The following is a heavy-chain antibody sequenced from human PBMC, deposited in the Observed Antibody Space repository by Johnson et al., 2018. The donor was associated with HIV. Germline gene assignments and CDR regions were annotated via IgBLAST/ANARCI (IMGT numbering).Heavy chain of an antibody. Sequence: QVQLVESGGGVVQPGGSLRLSCAASAFTFASYGMHWVRQAPGKGLEWVAFIRSDGSTTYYPGSVKGRFTISRDNAKNKLSLQMNSLRVGDTAMYYCVRGQSPRYDAFDIWGHGTMVTVSS. V-gene: IGHV3-30*02. J-gene: IGHJ3*02. CDR1: AFTFASYG. CDR2: IRSDGSTT. CDR3: VRGQSPRYDAFDI. D-gene: IGHD5-24*01.